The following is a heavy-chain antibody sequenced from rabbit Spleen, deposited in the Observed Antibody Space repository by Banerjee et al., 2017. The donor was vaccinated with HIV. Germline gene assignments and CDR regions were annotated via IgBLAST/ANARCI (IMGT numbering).Heavy chain of an antibody. CDR3: ARDLDGVIGWNFGW. J-gene: IGHJ4*01. Sequence: QSLEESGGDLVKPGASLTLTCTASGFSFSAGYYMCWVRQAPGKGLEWIACIHGGSINNIYYASWAKGRLTISRTSSTTVTLQMTSLTAADTATYFCARDLDGVIGWNFGWWGPGTLVTVS. CDR1: GFSFSAGYY. D-gene: IGHD1-1*01. CDR2: IHGGSINNI. V-gene: IGHV1S40*01.